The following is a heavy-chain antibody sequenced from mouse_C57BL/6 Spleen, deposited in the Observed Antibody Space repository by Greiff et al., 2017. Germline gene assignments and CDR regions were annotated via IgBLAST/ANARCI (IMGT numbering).Heavy chain of an antibody. V-gene: IGHV1-82*01. Sequence: VQGVESGPELVKPGASVKISCKASGYAFSSSWMNWVKQRPGKGLEWIGRIYPGDGDTNYNGKFKGKATLTADKSSSTAYMQLSSLTSEDSAVYFCARDGYYYAMDYWGQGTSVTVSS. CDR3: ARDGYYYAMDY. CDR2: IYPGDGDT. J-gene: IGHJ4*01. CDR1: GYAFSSSW. D-gene: IGHD2-3*01.